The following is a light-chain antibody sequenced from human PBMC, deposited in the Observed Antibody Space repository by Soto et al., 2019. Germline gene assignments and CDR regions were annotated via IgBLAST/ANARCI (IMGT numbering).Light chain of an antibody. CDR1: KLGDKY. J-gene: IGLJ1*01. Sequence: SYELTQPPSVSVSPGQTASITCSGDKLGDKYACWYQQKPAQSPVLVVYQDSKRPSGIPERFSGSNSGNTATLTISGTQAMDEADYSCQAWDSSTAVFGTGTKLTVL. CDR3: QAWDSSTAV. V-gene: IGLV3-1*01. CDR2: QDS.